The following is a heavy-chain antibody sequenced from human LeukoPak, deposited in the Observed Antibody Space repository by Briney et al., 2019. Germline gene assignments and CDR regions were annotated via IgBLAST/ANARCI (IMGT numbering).Heavy chain of an antibody. V-gene: IGHV3-33*01. CDR2: IWYDGSNK. J-gene: IGHJ4*02. D-gene: IGHD5-18*01. CDR3: ARAMGYSYADY. Sequence: GRSLRLSCAASGFTFSSYGMHWVRQAPGKGLEWVAVIWYDGSNKYYADSVKGRFTISRDNSKNTLYLQMNSLRAEDTAVYYCARAMGYSYADYWGQGTLVTVSS. CDR1: GFTFSSYG.